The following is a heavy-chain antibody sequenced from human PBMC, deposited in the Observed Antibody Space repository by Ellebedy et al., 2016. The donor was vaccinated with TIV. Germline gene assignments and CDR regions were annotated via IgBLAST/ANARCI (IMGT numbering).Heavy chain of an antibody. V-gene: IGHV3-7*03. CDR3: ARDPAGRTWGAFDL. D-gene: IGHD1-26*01. J-gene: IGHJ3*01. CDR2: TKQDGSEE. Sequence: GESLKISCAASGFSFNTYSLSWVRQAPGKGLEWVANTKQDGSEEQYVDSVKGRFTISRDNAKNSLYLQMSSLRAEDTAVYYCARDPAGRTWGAFDLWGQGTMATVSS. CDR1: GFSFNTYS.